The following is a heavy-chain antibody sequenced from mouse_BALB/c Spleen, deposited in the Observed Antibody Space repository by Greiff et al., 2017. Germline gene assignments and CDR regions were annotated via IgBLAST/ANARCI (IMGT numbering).Heavy chain of an antibody. J-gene: IGHJ3*01. CDR2: INPSTGYT. D-gene: IGHD1-1*01. V-gene: IGHV1-7*01. Sequence: QVQLQQSGAELAKPGASVKMSCKASGYTFTSYWMHWVKQRPGQGLEWIGYINPSTGYTEYNQKFKDKATLTADKSSSTAYMQLSSLTSEDSAVYYCARSGNYYGSSFAYWGQGTLVTVSA. CDR1: GYTFTSYW. CDR3: ARSGNYYGSSFAY.